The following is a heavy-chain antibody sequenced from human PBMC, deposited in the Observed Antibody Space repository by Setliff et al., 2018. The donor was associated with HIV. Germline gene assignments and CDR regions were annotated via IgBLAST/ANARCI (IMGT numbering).Heavy chain of an antibody. CDR3: ARPFDYGDYGSLDH. Sequence: ASVKVSCKASGGTFCSYAISWVRQAPGQGLEWMGGTIPIFGTANYAQKFQGRVTITTDESTSTAYMELSSLRSEDTAVYYCARPFDYGDYGSLDHWGQGTLVTVSS. J-gene: IGHJ4*02. D-gene: IGHD4-17*01. CDR1: GGTFCSYA. V-gene: IGHV1-69*05. CDR2: TIPIFGTA.